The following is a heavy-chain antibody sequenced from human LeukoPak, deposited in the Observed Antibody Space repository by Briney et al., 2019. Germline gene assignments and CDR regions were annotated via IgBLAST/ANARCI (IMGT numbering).Heavy chain of an antibody. CDR2: ISGSGGTT. CDR1: GFTFSNYA. D-gene: IGHD1-26*01. CDR3: AKEGTWDGNY. V-gene: IGHV3-23*01. J-gene: IGHJ4*02. Sequence: QAGGSLRLSCAASGFTFSNYAMSWVRQGPGKGLEWVSGISGSGGTTYYADSVEGRFTISRDNSKNTLYLQLNSLRTEDTAVYYCAKEGTWDGNYWGQGALVTVSS.